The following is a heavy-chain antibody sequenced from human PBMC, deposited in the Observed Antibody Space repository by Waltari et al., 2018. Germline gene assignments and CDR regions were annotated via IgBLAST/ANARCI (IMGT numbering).Heavy chain of an antibody. CDR1: GYTFTSYA. V-gene: IGHV1-3*01. Sequence: QVQLVQSGAEVKKPGASVKVSCKASGYTFTSYAIHWVGQAPGQGLEWVGWINAGDGDTRSSQKFQGRVTVTRDTSASTAYMELSSLRSEDTAVYFCAREGHFRTASGSVYYYYALDVWGLGTTVTVSS. J-gene: IGHJ6*02. D-gene: IGHD2-15*01. CDR2: INAGDGDT. CDR3: AREGHFRTASGSVYYYYALDV.